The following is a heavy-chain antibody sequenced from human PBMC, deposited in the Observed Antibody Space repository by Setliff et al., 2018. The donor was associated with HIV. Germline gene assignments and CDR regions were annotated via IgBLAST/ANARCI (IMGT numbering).Heavy chain of an antibody. CDR2: IYYSGST. Sequence: SETLSLTCTVSDGYINSGAEYWGWIRHHPGKGLEWIGYIYYSGSTNYNPSLKSRVIISVDTSKNQFSLKVRSVTAADTAMYYCAREIYGGNSRPFDYWGQGTLVTVSS. D-gene: IGHD4-17*01. J-gene: IGHJ4*02. CDR1: DGYINSGAEY. V-gene: IGHV4-61*08. CDR3: AREIYGGNSRPFDY.